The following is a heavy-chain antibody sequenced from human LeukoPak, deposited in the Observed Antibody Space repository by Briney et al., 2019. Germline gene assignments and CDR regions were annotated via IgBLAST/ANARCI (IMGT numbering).Heavy chain of an antibody. V-gene: IGHV4-38-2*02. D-gene: IGHD2-21*02. Sequence: SETLSLTCTVSGYSISGGYYWGWIRQSPGKGLEWIGSIYHGGRTYYNPSLRSRVIFSVDTSKNHFSLKMSSVTAADTAVYYCARDLASCAGDCYSDGFDYWGQGALVTVSS. CDR3: ARDLASCAGDCYSDGFDY. J-gene: IGHJ4*02. CDR2: IYHGGRT. CDR1: GYSISGGYY.